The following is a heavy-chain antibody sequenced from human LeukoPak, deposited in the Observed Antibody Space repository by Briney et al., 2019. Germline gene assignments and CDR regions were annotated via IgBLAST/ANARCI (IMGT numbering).Heavy chain of an antibody. V-gene: IGHV3-74*01. CDR3: ARDAPGQLGGLDY. Sequence: PGGSLRLSCAASGFTFSSYWIHWVRQAPGKGLVWVSRITSDGSITTYADFVKGRFTISRDNAKNTVYLQMNSLRVEDTAVYYCARDAPGQLGGLDYWGQGTLVTVSS. D-gene: IGHD6-6*01. CDR2: ITSDGSIT. J-gene: IGHJ4*02. CDR1: GFTFSSYW.